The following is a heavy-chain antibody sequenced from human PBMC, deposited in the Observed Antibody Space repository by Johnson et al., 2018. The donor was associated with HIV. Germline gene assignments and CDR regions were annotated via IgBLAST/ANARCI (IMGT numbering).Heavy chain of an antibody. J-gene: IGHJ3*02. D-gene: IGHD3-22*01. CDR1: GFTFSSYA. V-gene: IGHV3-30-3*01. CDR2: ISYDGSNK. CDR3: ARDGGIGVVCHAFDI. Sequence: QVQLVESGGGVVQPGRSLRLSCAASGFTFSSYAMHWVRQAPGKGLEWVAVISYDGSNKYYADSVKGRFTISRDNSKNTRYLQMNSLRAEDTAVYYCARDGGIGVVCHAFDIWGQGTMVTVSS.